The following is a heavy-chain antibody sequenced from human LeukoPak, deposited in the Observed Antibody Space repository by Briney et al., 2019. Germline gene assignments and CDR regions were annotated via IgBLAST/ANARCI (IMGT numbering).Heavy chain of an antibody. Sequence: ASVKVSCKASGYTFTGYYMHWVRQAPGQGLEWVGLVNPNNGDTKYAQKFLGRVTMTRDTSVSTAYMELSRLRSDDTAVYYCARDSRVTNGDYWGQGTLVTVSS. V-gene: IGHV1-2*02. CDR3: ARDSRVTNGDY. CDR2: VNPNNGDT. D-gene: IGHD3-10*01. J-gene: IGHJ4*02. CDR1: GYTFTGYY.